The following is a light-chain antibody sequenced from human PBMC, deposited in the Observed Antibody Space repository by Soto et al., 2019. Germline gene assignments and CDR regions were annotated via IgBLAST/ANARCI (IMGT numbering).Light chain of an antibody. CDR3: MQALQTPT. Sequence: IVMTPLSLPVTPGEPASISCRSSQSLLHSNGYNYFDWYLQKAGQSPQLLIYLGSNRASGVPDRFSGSGSGTDFTLKISRVEAEDVGVYYCMQALQTPTFGQGTKVDIK. CDR1: QSLLHSNGYNY. CDR2: LGS. V-gene: IGKV2-28*01. J-gene: IGKJ2*01.